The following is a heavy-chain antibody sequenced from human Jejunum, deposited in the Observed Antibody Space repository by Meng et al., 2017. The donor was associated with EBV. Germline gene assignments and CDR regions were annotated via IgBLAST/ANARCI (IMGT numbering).Heavy chain of an antibody. CDR2: MSPDNGDT. Sequence: QVQLVRSGAEVNKPGSSVKVSCKASGYTFTTHHINWVRQATGQGLEYMGWMSPDNGDTGYAQNFQGRLTMTRDTSISTAYMELSSLTSDDTAVYYCARGDGYNLYWGQGTLVTVSS. J-gene: IGHJ4*02. V-gene: IGHV1-8*01. CDR3: ARGDGYNLY. CDR1: GYTFTTHH. D-gene: IGHD5-24*01.